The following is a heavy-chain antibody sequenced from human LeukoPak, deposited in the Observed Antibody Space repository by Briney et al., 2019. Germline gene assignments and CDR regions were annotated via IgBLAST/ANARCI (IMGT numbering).Heavy chain of an antibody. J-gene: IGHJ4*02. D-gene: IGHD1-1*01. CDR2: IYPGNSDT. V-gene: IGHV5-51*01. CDR3: ATTRGGNYYWDY. Sequence: GESLKISCKGSGYSFSNYWIAWVRQMPGKGLEWMAIIYPGNSDTRYSPSFQGQVTISADKSITTAYLQWSSLKASDTAMYYCATTRGGNYYWDYWGQGTLVTVSS. CDR1: GYSFSNYW.